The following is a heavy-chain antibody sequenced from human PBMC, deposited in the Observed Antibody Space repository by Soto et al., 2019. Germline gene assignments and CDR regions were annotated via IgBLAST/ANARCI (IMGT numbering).Heavy chain of an antibody. CDR2: IYSNGNA. CDR1: GGSITGYY. J-gene: IGHJ6*02. CDR3: ARDLLIGLVAGPGYGVDV. V-gene: IGHV4-4*07. Sequence: QLQLQESGPGLVKPSETLSLVCTVSGGSITGYYWSWIRQSAGQGLEWIGRIYSNGNANSNPSLRSRVTMSVYMSKNQFSLKLSSVTAADTAVYYCARDLLIGLVAGPGYGVDVWGQGTRVTVSS. D-gene: IGHD6-19*01.